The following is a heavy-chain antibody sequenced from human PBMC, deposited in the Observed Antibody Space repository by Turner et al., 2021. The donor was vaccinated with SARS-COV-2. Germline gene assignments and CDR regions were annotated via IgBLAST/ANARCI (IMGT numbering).Heavy chain of an antibody. V-gene: IGHV3-30*18. CDR3: AKGESQYFDY. Sequence: QVQLVESGGGVVQPGRSLRLSCAASGFTFSSYGMPWVRQAPGKGLEWVAVISYDGSNKYYADSVKGRFTISRDNSKNTLYLQMNSLRAEDTAVYYCAKGESQYFDYWGQGTLVTVSS. CDR2: ISYDGSNK. CDR1: GFTFSSYG. J-gene: IGHJ4*02.